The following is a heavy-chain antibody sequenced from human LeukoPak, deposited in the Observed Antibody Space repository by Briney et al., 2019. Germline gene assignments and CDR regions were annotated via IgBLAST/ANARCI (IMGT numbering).Heavy chain of an antibody. Sequence: GGSLRPSCAASGFTFTCCGMTWVRQAPGKGLEWVSGISGSGGRTYYADSVQGRFTISRDNSKNTLYLQMHSLRAEDTAVYYCARRAGAYSHPYDYWGQGTLVTVSS. CDR1: GFTFTCCG. CDR3: ARRAGAYSHPYDY. J-gene: IGHJ4*02. CDR2: ISGSGGRT. D-gene: IGHD4/OR15-4a*01. V-gene: IGHV3-23*01.